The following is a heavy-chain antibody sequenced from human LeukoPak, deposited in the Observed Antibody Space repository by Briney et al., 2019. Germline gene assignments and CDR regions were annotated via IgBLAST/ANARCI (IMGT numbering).Heavy chain of an antibody. CDR3: ARGVGIAARRPQRYNWFDP. D-gene: IGHD6-6*01. CDR2: INHSGST. V-gene: IGHV4-34*01. Sequence: PSETLSLTCAAYGGSFSGYYWSWIRQPPGKGLEWIGEINHSGSTNYNPSLKSRVTISVDTSKNQFSLKLSSVTAADTAVYYCARGVGIAARRPQRYNWFDPWGQGTLVTVSS. CDR1: GGSFSGYY. J-gene: IGHJ5*02.